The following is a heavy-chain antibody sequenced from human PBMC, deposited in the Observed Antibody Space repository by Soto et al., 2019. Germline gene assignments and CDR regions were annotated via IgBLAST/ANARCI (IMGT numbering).Heavy chain of an antibody. Sequence: SVKVSCKASGGTFSSYAISWVRQAPGQGLEWMGGIIPIFGTANYAQKFQGRVTITADESTSTAYMELSSLRSEDTAVYYCARGSYDSSGYIYVNWGQGTLVTVSS. J-gene: IGHJ4*02. V-gene: IGHV1-69*13. CDR3: ARGSYDSSGYIYVN. CDR1: GGTFSSYA. CDR2: IIPIFGTA. D-gene: IGHD3-22*01.